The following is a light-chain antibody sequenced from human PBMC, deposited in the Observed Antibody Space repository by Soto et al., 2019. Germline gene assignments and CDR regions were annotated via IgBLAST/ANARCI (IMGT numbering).Light chain of an antibody. J-gene: IGLJ2*01. CDR3: QAGSTGTYVV. V-gene: IGLV4-69*01. CDR1: SGHSSYA. Sequence: QPVLTQSPSASASLGASVKLTCTLSSGHSSYAIAWHQQQPEKGPRYLMKVNSDGSHNKGDGIPDRFSGSSSGAERYLTISSIQSEEEADYYCQAGSTGTYVVFGGGTKLTVL. CDR2: VNSDGSH.